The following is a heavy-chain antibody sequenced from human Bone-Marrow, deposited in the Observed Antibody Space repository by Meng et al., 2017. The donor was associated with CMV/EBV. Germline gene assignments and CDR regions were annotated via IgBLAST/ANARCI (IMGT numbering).Heavy chain of an antibody. Sequence: QVTVVQVGAEMKKPGAYVKASCTTSGFTFSDYYIHWVRQAPGQGLEWMGWVNSKNEATNYARKFQGRVSMTRDTSISTAHMELSRLMSDDTAVYYCVRSSGWSLFDYWGQGTLVTVSS. J-gene: IGHJ4*02. CDR3: VRSSGWSLFDY. CDR2: VNSKNEAT. CDR1: GFTFSDYY. D-gene: IGHD6-19*01. V-gene: IGHV1-2*02.